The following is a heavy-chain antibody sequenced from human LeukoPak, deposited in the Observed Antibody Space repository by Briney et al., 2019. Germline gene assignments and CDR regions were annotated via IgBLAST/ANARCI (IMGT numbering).Heavy chain of an antibody. CDR2: INHSGST. J-gene: IGHJ5*02. CDR3: ARNGAYCSGGSCYPYPTARASWFDP. CDR1: GGSFSGYY. Sequence: PSETLSLTCAVYGGSFSGYYWSWIRQPPGKGLEWIGEINHSGSTNYNPSLKSRVTISVDTSKNQFSLKLSSVTAADTAVYCCARNGAYCSGGSCYPYPTARASWFDPWGQGTLVTVSS. D-gene: IGHD2-15*01. V-gene: IGHV4-34*01.